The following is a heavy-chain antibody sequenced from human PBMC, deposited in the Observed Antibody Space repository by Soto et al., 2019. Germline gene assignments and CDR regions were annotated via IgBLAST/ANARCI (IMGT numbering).Heavy chain of an antibody. J-gene: IGHJ6*02. D-gene: IGHD6-6*01. V-gene: IGHV3-21*01. CDR3: ARDGVLWYSSSGPGPDLRYYYGMDV. Sequence: GSLRLSCAASGFTFSSYSMNWVRQAPGKGLEWVSSISSSSSYIYYADSVKGRFTISRDNAKNSLYLQMNSLRAEDTAVYYCARDGVLWYSSSGPGPDLRYYYGMDVWGQGTTVTVSS. CDR1: GFTFSSYS. CDR2: ISSSSSYI.